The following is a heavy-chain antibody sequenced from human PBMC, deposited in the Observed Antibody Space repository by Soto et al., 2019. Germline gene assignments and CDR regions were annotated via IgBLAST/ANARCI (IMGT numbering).Heavy chain of an antibody. J-gene: IGHJ6*02. CDR3: ARGRNGMDV. V-gene: IGHV1-8*02. Sequence: ASVKVSCKTSGYSLTDYKLHWVRQATGQGLEWMGWMNPNSGNTGYAQKFQGRVTMTRNTSISTAYMELSSLRSEDTAVYYCARGRNGMDVWGQGTTVTVSS. CDR2: MNPNSGNT. CDR1: GYSLTDYK.